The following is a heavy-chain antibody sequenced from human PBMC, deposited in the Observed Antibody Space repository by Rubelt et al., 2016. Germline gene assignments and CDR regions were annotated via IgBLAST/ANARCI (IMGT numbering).Heavy chain of an antibody. D-gene: IGHD3-3*02. Sequence: QVQLQQWGAGLLKPSQTLSLTCTVSGGSISSGGYYWSWIRQHPGTGLEWIGTIYYSGRTYSNPSLKSRVTISVDTSNNQFSRRLSTGTAADTAVYFCARIRDDSPPYYFDYWGQGTLVTVSS. V-gene: IGHV4-31*03. CDR1: GGSISSGGYY. J-gene: IGHJ4*02. CDR3: ARIRDDSPPYYFDY. CDR2: IYYSGRT.